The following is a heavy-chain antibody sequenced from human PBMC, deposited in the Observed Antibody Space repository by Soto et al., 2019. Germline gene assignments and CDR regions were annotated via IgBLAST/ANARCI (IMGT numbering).Heavy chain of an antibody. CDR3: ARHNDFCSGYWPLAY. V-gene: IGHV4-59*08. J-gene: IGHJ4*02. CDR1: GGSISSYY. CDR2: IYYSGST. Sequence: SETLSLTCTVSGGSISSYYWSWIRQPPGKGLEWIGYIYYSGSTNYNPSLKSRVTISVDTSKNQFSLKLSSVTAADTAVYYCARHNDFCSGYWPLAYRGQGTPVTVSS. D-gene: IGHD3-3*01.